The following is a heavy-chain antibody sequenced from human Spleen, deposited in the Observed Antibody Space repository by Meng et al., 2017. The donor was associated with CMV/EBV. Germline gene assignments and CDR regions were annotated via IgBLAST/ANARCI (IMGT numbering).Heavy chain of an antibody. J-gene: IGHJ4*02. Sequence: CAASAFTVSDYYMSWIRQAPGKGLEWVSYISSSGSTKYYADSVKGRFTISRDNAKNSLYLQMNSLRAEDTAVYYCARVRSSTSPLRLWGQGTLVTVSS. D-gene: IGHD2-2*01. V-gene: IGHV3-11*04. CDR1: AFTVSDYY. CDR3: ARVRSSTSPLRL. CDR2: ISSSGSTK.